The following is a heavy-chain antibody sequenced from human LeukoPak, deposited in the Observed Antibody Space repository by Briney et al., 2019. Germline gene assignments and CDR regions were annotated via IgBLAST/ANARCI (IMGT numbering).Heavy chain of an antibody. CDR1: GFTFSSYW. V-gene: IGHV3-7*01. Sequence: GRSLRLSCAASGFTFSSYWMSWVRQAPGKGLEWVANIKQDGSEKYYVDSVKGRSTISRDNAKNSLYLQMNSLRAEDTAVYYCARESYSSSSAAFDIWGQGTMVTVSS. J-gene: IGHJ3*02. D-gene: IGHD6-6*01. CDR3: ARESYSSSSAAFDI. CDR2: IKQDGSEK.